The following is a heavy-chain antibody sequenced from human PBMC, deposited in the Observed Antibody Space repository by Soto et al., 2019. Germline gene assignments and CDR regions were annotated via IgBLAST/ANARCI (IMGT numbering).Heavy chain of an antibody. CDR3: AREGSGSYFDY. CDR1: GFTFSSYA. CDR2: ISYDGSNK. J-gene: IGHJ4*02. V-gene: IGHV3-30-3*01. Sequence: QVQLVESGGGVVQPGRSLRLSCAAYGFTFSSYAMHWVRQAPGKGLEWVAVISYDGSNKYYADSVKGRFTISRDNSKNTLYLQMNSLRAEDTAVYYCAREGSGSYFDYWGQGTLVTVSS. D-gene: IGHD3-10*01.